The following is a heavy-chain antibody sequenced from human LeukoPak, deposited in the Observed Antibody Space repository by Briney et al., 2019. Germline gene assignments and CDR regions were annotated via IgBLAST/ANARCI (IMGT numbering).Heavy chain of an antibody. Sequence: GGSLRLSCAASGFTVSSNYMSWVRQAPGKGLEWVSVIYSGSSTYYADSVKGRFNISRDISKNTVYLQMNSLRAEDTAVYHCESTRGPWGQGTPVTVSS. CDR2: IYSGSST. V-gene: IGHV3-66*01. CDR3: ESTRGP. D-gene: IGHD1-14*01. CDR1: GFTVSSNY. J-gene: IGHJ5*02.